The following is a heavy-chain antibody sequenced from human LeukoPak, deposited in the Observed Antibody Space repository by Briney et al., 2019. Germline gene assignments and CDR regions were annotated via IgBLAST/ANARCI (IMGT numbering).Heavy chain of an antibody. CDR1: GGSISSYY. J-gene: IGHJ4*02. Sequence: SSETLSLTCTVSGGSISSYYWSWIRQPPGKGLEWIGYIYYSGSTNYNPSLKSRVTISVDTSKNQFSLKLSSVTAADTAVYYCARGRRPQYSSSLGYWGQGTLVTVSS. CDR2: IYYSGST. CDR3: ARGRRPQYSSSLGY. V-gene: IGHV4-59*12. D-gene: IGHD6-13*01.